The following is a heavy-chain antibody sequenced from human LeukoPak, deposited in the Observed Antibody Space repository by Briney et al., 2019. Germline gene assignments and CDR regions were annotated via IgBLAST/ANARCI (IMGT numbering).Heavy chain of an antibody. V-gene: IGHV4-59*12. CDR2: IYYSGST. J-gene: IGHJ4*02. CDR3: ARASTVTPPGR. CDR1: GGSISSYY. D-gene: IGHD4-17*01. Sequence: PSETLSLTCTVSGGSISSYYWSWIRQPPGKGLEWIGYIYYSGSTYYNPSLKSRVTISVDTSKNQFSLKLSSVTAADTAVYYCARASTVTPPGRWGQGTLVTVSS.